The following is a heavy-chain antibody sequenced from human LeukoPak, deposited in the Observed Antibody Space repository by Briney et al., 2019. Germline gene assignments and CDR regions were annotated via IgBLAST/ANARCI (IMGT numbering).Heavy chain of an antibody. Sequence: GGSLRLSCAAPGFTFSDYYMSWIRQAPGKGLEWVSYISSSGSTIYYADSVKGRFTISRDNAKNSLYLQMNSLRAEDTAVYYCARDGVTYSSGWYTEFDYWGQGTLVTVSS. V-gene: IGHV3-11*04. CDR2: ISSSGSTI. D-gene: IGHD6-19*01. J-gene: IGHJ4*02. CDR3: ARDGVTYSSGWYTEFDY. CDR1: GFTFSDYY.